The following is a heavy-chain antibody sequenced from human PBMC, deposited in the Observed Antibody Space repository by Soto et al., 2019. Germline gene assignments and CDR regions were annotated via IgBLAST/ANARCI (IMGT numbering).Heavy chain of an antibody. D-gene: IGHD2-2*02. CDR3: STLPPRIELAVLPIPP. J-gene: IGHJ5*02. CDR2: IYHMGST. Sequence: VQLLQSGPGLVKPSGTLSLTCAVSGGSVSGTNWWSWVRQSRGKGLEWIGDIYHMGSTNNNPSLRGLLTISVDKSNNQFSLTLKYVTAADTAVYYCSTLPPRIELAVLPIPPWGQGTLVTVSS. V-gene: IGHV4-4*02. CDR1: GGSVSGTNW.